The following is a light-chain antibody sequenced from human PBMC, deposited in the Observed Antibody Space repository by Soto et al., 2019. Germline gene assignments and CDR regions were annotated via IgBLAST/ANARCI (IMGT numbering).Light chain of an antibody. Sequence: QSALTQPASVSGSPGQSITISCTGTSSDVGGYDYVSWYQQRPGKAPKLMIYEVSNRPSGVSNRFSGSKSGNTASLTISGLQAEDEADYYCSSSTSSTTDVFGTGTKVTVL. J-gene: IGLJ1*01. CDR1: SSDVGGYDY. CDR3: SSSTSSTTDV. V-gene: IGLV2-14*01. CDR2: EVS.